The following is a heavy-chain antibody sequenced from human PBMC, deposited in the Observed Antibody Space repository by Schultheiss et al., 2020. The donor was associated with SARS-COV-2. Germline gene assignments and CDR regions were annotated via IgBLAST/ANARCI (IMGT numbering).Heavy chain of an antibody. CDR1: GFTFSSYS. J-gene: IGHJ4*02. Sequence: GESLKISCAASGFTFSSYSMNWVRQAPGKGLEWVSSIRGSGGSTYYADSVKGRFTISRDNSKNTLYLQMNTLRAEDTALYYCAKIGNYYESSGYYVDHWGQGTLVTVSS. D-gene: IGHD3-22*01. V-gene: IGHV3-23*01. CDR2: IRGSGGST. CDR3: AKIGNYYESSGYYVDH.